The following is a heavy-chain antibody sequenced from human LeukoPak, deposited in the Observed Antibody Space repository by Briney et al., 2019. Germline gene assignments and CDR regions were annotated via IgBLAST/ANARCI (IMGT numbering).Heavy chain of an antibody. CDR1: GGFSSDYY. CDR3: AREGRKEYVYCDY. Sequence: SETLSLTCTVCGGFSSDYYWRWLRPPPGEGRECIRNINYSGNTNYHPFLKSPVTISVATFKHQFSLPLTPATDANTAEFYGAREGRKEYVYCDYWGQGSLVTVSS. J-gene: IGHJ4*02. CDR2: INYSGNT. V-gene: IGHV4-59*01. D-gene: IGHD1-14*01.